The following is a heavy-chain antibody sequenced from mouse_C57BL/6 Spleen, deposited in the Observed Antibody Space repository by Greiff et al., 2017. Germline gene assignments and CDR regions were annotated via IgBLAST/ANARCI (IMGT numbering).Heavy chain of an antibody. CDR1: GFTFTDYY. D-gene: IGHD1-1*01. V-gene: IGHV7-3*01. J-gene: IGHJ2*01. CDR2: IRNKANGYTT. CDR3: ARYKTGSSYPDY. Sequence: EVKLMESGGGLVQPGGSLSLSCAASGFTFTDYYMSWVRQPPGKALEWLGFIRNKANGYTTEYSASVKGRFTISRDNSQSILYLQMNALRAEDSATYYCARYKTGSSYPDYWGQGTTLTVSS.